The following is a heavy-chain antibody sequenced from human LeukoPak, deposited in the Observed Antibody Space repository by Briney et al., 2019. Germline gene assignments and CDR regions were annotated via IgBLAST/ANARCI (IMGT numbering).Heavy chain of an antibody. Sequence: GRSLRLSCAASGFTFSSYGMHWVRQAPGKGLEWVAVISYDGSNKYYADSVKGRSTISRDNSKNTLYLQMNSLRAEDTAVYYCAKDVSIAAAGSDYWGQGTLVTVSS. CDR3: AKDVSIAAAGSDY. CDR1: GFTFSSYG. J-gene: IGHJ4*02. D-gene: IGHD6-13*01. CDR2: ISYDGSNK. V-gene: IGHV3-30*18.